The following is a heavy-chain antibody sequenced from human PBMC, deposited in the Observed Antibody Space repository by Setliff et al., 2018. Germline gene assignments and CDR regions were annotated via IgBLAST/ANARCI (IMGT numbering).Heavy chain of an antibody. CDR1: GYTFTGYY. V-gene: IGHV1-2*04. J-gene: IGHJ6*02. Sequence: VASVKVSCKASGYTFTGYYMHWVRQAPGQGLEWMGWINPNSGGTNYAQKFQGWVTMTRDTSISTAYMELSRLRSDDTAVYYCARDRVSGSSYYYYGMDVWGQGTTVTVSS. CDR2: INPNSGGT. CDR3: ARDRVSGSSYYYYGMDV. D-gene: IGHD1-26*01.